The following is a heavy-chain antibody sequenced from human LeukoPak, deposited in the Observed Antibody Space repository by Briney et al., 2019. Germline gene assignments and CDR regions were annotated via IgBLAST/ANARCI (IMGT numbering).Heavy chain of an antibody. J-gene: IGHJ3*02. V-gene: IGHV3-74*01. CDR1: GFTFSSYW. D-gene: IGHD3-22*01. Sequence: GGSLRLSCAASGFTFSSYWMHWVRQAPGKGLVWVSRINSDGSSTSYADSVKGRFTISRDNAKNTLYLQMNSLRAEDTAVYYCARDRLEYYYDSSGYYSDAFDIWGQGTMVTVSS. CDR2: INSDGSST. CDR3: ARDRLEYYYDSSGYYSDAFDI.